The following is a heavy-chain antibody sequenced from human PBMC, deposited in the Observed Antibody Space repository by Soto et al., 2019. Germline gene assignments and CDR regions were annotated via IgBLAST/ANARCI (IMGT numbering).Heavy chain of an antibody. CDR3: VRSHAYQYYGMDV. CDR1: GFTFSNHD. V-gene: IGHV3-13*01. Sequence: EVQLVESGGGLVQPGGSLRLSCAASGFTFSNHDMHWVRQTATKGLEWVSAIGTTGDTYYLASVEGRFTISRENAKNSLYLQMNSLRAEDTAMYYCVRSHAYQYYGMDVWGQGTTVTVSS. D-gene: IGHD2-2*01. J-gene: IGHJ6*02. CDR2: IGTTGDT.